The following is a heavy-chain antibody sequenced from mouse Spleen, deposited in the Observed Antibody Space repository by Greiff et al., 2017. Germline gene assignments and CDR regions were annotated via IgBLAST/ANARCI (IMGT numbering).Heavy chain of an antibody. CDR2: IYPGNVNT. V-gene: IGHV1S56*01. CDR3: ARRRGNYETWFAY. J-gene: IGHJ3*01. D-gene: IGHD2-1*01. Sequence: QVQLQQSGPELVKPGASVRISCKASGYTFTSYYIHWVKQRPGQGLEWIGWIYPGNVNTKYNEKFKGKATLTADKSSSTAYMQLSSLTSEDSAVYFCARRRGNYETWFAYWGQGTLVTVSA. CDR1: GYTFTSYY.